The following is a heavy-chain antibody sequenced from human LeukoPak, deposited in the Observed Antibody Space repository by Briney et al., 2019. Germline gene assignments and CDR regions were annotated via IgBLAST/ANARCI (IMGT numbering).Heavy chain of an antibody. CDR1: RYTFTSYD. D-gene: IGHD3-3*01. Sequence: ASVKVSCKASRYTFTSYDINWVRQATGQGLEWMGWMNPNSGNTGYAQKFQGRVTMTRNTSISTAYMELSSLRSEDTAVYYCARVGGDFWSGYYSHYYYGMDVWGQGTTVTVSS. V-gene: IGHV1-8*01. CDR3: ARVGGDFWSGYYSHYYYGMDV. CDR2: MNPNSGNT. J-gene: IGHJ6*02.